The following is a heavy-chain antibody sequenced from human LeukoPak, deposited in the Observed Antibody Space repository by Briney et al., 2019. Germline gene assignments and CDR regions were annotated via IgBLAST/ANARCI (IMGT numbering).Heavy chain of an antibody. J-gene: IGHJ6*03. CDR3: ARQRSGYSYGYDYYYMDV. V-gene: IGHV4-39*07. CDR2: IYYTGST. Sequence: SETLSLTCKVSGGSISRSSYYWGWIRQPPGKGLEWIGIIYYTGSTYYNPPLKSRVTMSVDTSNNQFSLRLSSVTAADTAVYYCARQRSGYSYGYDYYYMDVWGKGTTVTVSS. CDR1: GGSISRSSYY. D-gene: IGHD5-18*01.